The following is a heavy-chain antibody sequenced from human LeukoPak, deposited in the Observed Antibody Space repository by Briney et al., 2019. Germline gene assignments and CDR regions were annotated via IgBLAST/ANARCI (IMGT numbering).Heavy chain of an antibody. D-gene: IGHD6-13*01. Sequence: GGSLRLSCAASGFTFSSYGMHWVRQAPGKGLEWVAVIWYDGSNKYYADSVKGRFTISRDNAKNSLYLQMNSLRAEDTAVYYCASSGFAAAGRVDYWGQGTLVTVSS. CDR2: IWYDGSNK. CDR3: ASSGFAAAGRVDY. J-gene: IGHJ4*02. V-gene: IGHV3-33*03. CDR1: GFTFSSYG.